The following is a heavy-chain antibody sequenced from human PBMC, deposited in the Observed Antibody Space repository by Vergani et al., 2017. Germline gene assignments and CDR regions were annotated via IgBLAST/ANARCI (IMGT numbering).Heavy chain of an antibody. V-gene: IGHV3-74*03. CDR2: IDEYGNRA. J-gene: IGHJ5*01. CDR3: VRTEXCTGIACNTRFDS. D-gene: IGHD2-8*02. CDR1: GFSFNTYW. Sequence: EVQLVESGGGSVQSGGSLRLSCVASGFSFNTYWMHWVRQVPGKGLMWVARIDEYGNRATYGDFETGRFTISRDNAKNTVFLQMNNLIADDAGVYYCVRTEXCTGIACNTRFDSWVQGALVTVSS.